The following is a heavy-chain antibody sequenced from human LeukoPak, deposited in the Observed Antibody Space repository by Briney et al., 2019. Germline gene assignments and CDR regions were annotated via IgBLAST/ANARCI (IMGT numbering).Heavy chain of an antibody. CDR2: SGGSGVST. J-gene: IGHJ6*02. D-gene: IGHD3-10*01. CDR3: AKGNPLVRYGMDV. CDR1: GFTLSSYG. Sequence: PGVSLRLSCAASGFTLSSYGMSWVRQVPGKGLEWVSASGGSGVSTFYADSVKGRFTISRDNSKNTLFLQMNSLRGEDTAVYYCAKGNPLVRYGMDVWGQGTTVTVSS. V-gene: IGHV3-23*01.